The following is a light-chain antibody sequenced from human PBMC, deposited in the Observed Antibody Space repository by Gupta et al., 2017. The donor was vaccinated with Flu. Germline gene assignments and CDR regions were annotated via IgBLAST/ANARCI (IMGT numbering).Light chain of an antibody. V-gene: IGKV1-39*01. CDR2: AAS. Sequence: DIQMTQSPSTLSASVGDRVTLTCRASQSVSSYLDWYQQKPGKAPKLLIYAASSWESGVPSRFSGSGSGTDFTLTISSLQPEDFATYYCQQRNSTPMAFGQGTKVEIK. J-gene: IGKJ1*01. CDR3: QQRNSTPMA. CDR1: QSVSSY.